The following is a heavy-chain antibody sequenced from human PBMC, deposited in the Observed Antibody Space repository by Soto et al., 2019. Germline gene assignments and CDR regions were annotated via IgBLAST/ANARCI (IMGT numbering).Heavy chain of an antibody. CDR2: IYYSGST. J-gene: IGHJ4*02. D-gene: IGHD1-1*01. Sequence: SETLSLTCTVSGGSISSSSYYWGWIRQPPGKGLEWIGSIYYSGSTYYNPSLKSRVTISVETSKNQFSLKLSSVTAADTAVYYCARGTETGTDDGFDYWGQGTLVTVSS. CDR3: ARGTETGTDDGFDY. V-gene: IGHV4-39*01. CDR1: GGSISSSSYY.